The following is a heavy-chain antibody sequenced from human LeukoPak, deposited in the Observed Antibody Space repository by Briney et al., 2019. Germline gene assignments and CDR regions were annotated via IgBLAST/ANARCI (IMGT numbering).Heavy chain of an antibody. V-gene: IGHV3-7*03. D-gene: IGHD6-13*01. Sequence: GGSLKLSCVVSGFTFGSYWMSWVRQAPGKGLELVASVKQDGREKYYVDSVKGRFTISRDNAKNLLYLQMNSLRAEDTAVYYCARDIAAAGTEGWFDPWGQGTLVTVSS. CDR2: VKQDGREK. CDR1: GFTFGSYW. CDR3: ARDIAAAGTEGWFDP. J-gene: IGHJ5*02.